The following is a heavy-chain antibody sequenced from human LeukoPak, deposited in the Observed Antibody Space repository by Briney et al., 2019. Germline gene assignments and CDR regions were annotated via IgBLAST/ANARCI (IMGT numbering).Heavy chain of an antibody. D-gene: IGHD2-2*01. CDR3: AKKCSSTGCYWGVFDI. Sequence: SQTLSLTCTVSGGSISSGSYYWSWIRQPAGKGLEWIGRIYTSGSTNYNPSLKSRVTISVDTSKNQFSLKLSSVTAADTAVYYCAKKCSSTGCYWGVFDIGGKGKMVTVSS. CDR2: IYTSGST. CDR1: GGSISSGSYY. V-gene: IGHV4-61*02. J-gene: IGHJ3*02.